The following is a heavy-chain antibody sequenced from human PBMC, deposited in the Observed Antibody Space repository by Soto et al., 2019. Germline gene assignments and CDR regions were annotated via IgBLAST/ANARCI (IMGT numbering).Heavy chain of an antibody. V-gene: IGHV4-38-2*01. CDR1: GYSISSGDY. CDR2: IYHGGST. CDR3: ARVGPWVPYYYDSSPYTFENWFDP. J-gene: IGHJ5*02. D-gene: IGHD3-22*01. Sequence: PSETLSLTCAVSGYSISSGDYWGWLRQPPGKGLEWTGSIYHGGSTYYTPSVNSRVTLSMDMTNNHVSLILNSVTAADTAVYYCARVGPWVPYYYDSSPYTFENWFDPWGQGTLVTVSS.